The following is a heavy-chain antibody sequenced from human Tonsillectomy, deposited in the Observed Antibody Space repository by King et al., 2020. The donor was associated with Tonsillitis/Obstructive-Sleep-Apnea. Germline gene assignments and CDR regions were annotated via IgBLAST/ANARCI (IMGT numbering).Heavy chain of an antibody. D-gene: IGHD2-15*01. V-gene: IGHV4-59*08. CDR1: GGSISSYY. CDR3: ARHLPRLYCSGGSCYSGAFDI. J-gene: IGHJ3*02. CDR2: IYYSGST. Sequence: QLQKSGPGLVKPSETLSLTCTVSGGSISSYYWSWIRQPPGKGLEWIGYIYYSGSTNYNPSLKSRVTISVDTSKNQFSLKLSSVTAADTAVYYCARHLPRLYCSGGSCYSGAFDIWGQGTMVTVSS.